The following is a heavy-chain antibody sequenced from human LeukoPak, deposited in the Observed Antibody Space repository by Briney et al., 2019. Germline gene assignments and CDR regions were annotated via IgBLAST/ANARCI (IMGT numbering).Heavy chain of an antibody. V-gene: IGHV3-74*01. CDR2: INSDGSST. CDR1: GFTFSSYW. J-gene: IGHJ4*02. D-gene: IGHD6-13*01. Sequence: GGSLRLSCAASGFTFSSYWMHWVRQAPGKGLVWVSRINSDGSSTSYADSVKGRFTISRDNAKNTLYLQMNSLRAEDTAVYYCAKQGRGLAAAYFDFWGQGTLVTVSS. CDR3: AKQGRGLAAAYFDF.